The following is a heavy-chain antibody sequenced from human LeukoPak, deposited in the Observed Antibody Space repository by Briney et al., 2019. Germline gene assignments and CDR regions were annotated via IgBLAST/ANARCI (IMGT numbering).Heavy chain of an antibody. J-gene: IGHJ4*02. D-gene: IGHD5-12*01. CDR3: AKVAPHPPFDY. V-gene: IGHV3-11*01. Sequence: GGSLRLSCAASGFTFSDYYMSWIRQAPGKGLEWVSYISSSGSTIYYADSVKGRFTISRDNSKNTLYLQMNSLRAEDTAVYYCAKVAPHPPFDYWGQGTLVTVSS. CDR1: GFTFSDYY. CDR2: ISSSGSTI.